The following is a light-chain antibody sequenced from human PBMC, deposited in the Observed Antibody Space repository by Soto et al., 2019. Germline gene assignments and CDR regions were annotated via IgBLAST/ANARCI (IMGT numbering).Light chain of an antibody. CDR2: GAS. J-gene: IGKJ1*01. V-gene: IGKV3-15*01. Sequence: EIVMTQSPATLSVSPGEMATLSCRASQSVSSNLAWYQQKPGQTPRLLIYGASTRATGIPASFSGSVSGTEFSLTISILQSEDFAIYLCQQYNNWPRDRTFGQGTKLQIK. CDR3: QQYNNWPRDRT. CDR1: QSVSSN.